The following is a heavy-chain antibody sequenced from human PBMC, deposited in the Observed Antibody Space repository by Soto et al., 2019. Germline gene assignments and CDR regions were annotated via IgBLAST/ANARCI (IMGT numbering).Heavy chain of an antibody. V-gene: IGHV5-51*01. Sequence: GESLKISCKGSGYSCTSYWIGWVRQMPGKGLEWMGIIYPGDSDTRYSPSFQGQVTISADKSISTAYLQWSSLKASDTAMYYCARPGIAAAGTFGFDYWGQGTLVTVSS. CDR3: ARPGIAAAGTFGFDY. CDR1: GYSCTSYW. J-gene: IGHJ4*02. D-gene: IGHD6-13*01. CDR2: IYPGDSDT.